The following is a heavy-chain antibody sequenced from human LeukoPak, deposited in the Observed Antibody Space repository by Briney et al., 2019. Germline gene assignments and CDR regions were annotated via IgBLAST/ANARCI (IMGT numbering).Heavy chain of an antibody. CDR3: ARGGHSSSSPGDY. CDR2: MNANSGNT. CDR1: GCTFTSYD. J-gene: IGHJ4*02. D-gene: IGHD6-6*01. V-gene: IGHV1-8*01. Sequence: ASVKVSCKASGCTFTSYDINWVRQATGQGLEWMGWMNANSGNTGYAQKFQGRVTMTRNTSVTTAYMELSSLRSEDTAVYYCARGGHSSSSPGDYWGQGTLVTVSS.